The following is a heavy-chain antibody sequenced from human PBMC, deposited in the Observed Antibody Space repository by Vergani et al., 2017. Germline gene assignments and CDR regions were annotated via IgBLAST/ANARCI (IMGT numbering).Heavy chain of an antibody. CDR1: GGTFSSYA. Sequence: QVQLVQSGAEVKKPGSSVKVSCKASGGTFSSYAISWVRQAPGQGLEWMGGIIPIFGTANYAQKFQGRVTITADESTSTAYMELSSLRSEDTAVYYCARDGHGYIYGVGDYWGQGTLVTVSS. D-gene: IGHD5-18*01. CDR3: ARDGHGYIYGVGDY. CDR2: IIPIFGTA. J-gene: IGHJ4*02. V-gene: IGHV1-69*01.